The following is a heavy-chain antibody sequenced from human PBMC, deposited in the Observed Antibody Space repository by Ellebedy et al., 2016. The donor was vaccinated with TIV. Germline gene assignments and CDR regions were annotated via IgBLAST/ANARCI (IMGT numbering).Heavy chain of an antibody. CDR2: TSSNGGST. CDR3: VSDAFDI. Sequence: GESLKISXSASGFTFSSYAMHWVRQAPGKGLEYVSATSSNGGSTYYADSVKGRFTISRGNSKNTLYLQMSSLRAEDTAVYYCVSDAFDIWGQGTMVTVSS. CDR1: GFTFSSYA. J-gene: IGHJ3*02. V-gene: IGHV3-64D*06.